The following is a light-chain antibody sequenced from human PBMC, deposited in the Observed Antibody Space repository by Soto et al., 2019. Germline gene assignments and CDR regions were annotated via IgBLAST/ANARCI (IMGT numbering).Light chain of an antibody. CDR1: QTINNW. CDR2: HAS. Sequence: DIQMTQSPSTLSASIGDRVTITCRASQTINNWLAWYQQKPGKAPNLLIYHASSLETGVPSRFSGSAFGTEFPLTISSLQPDDFATYYCQHYNSYPWTFGQGTKVEIK. CDR3: QHYNSYPWT. V-gene: IGKV1-5*01. J-gene: IGKJ1*01.